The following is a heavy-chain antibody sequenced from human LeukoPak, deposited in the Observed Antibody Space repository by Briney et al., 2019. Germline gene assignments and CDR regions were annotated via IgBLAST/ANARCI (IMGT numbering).Heavy chain of an antibody. CDR3: ARGLGDYNTDWFPVSGY. Sequence: ASVKVSCKASGYTFTSYGISWVRQAPGQGLEWMGWISAYNGNTNYAQKLQGRVTMTTDTSTSTAYMELNNLGSGDTAIYYCARGLGDYNTDWFPVSGYWGQGTPVTVSS. CDR1: GYTFTSYG. D-gene: IGHD3-9*01. J-gene: IGHJ4*02. CDR2: ISAYNGNT. V-gene: IGHV1-18*01.